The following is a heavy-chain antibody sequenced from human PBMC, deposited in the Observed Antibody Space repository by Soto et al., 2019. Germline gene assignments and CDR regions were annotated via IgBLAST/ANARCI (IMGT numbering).Heavy chain of an antibody. D-gene: IGHD3-10*01. CDR2: VNPILSMS. V-gene: IGHV1-69*02. CDR3: ARSYGSGYREFDY. J-gene: IGHJ4*02. Sequence: QVQLVQSGAELKKPGSSVKVSCKASGDTFSFYTINWVRQAPGLGLEWMGRVNPILSMSNYAQKFQGRVTMTADKSTSTAYMELRSLRSEDTAFYYCARSYGSGYREFDYWGQGALVTVSS. CDR1: GDTFSFYT.